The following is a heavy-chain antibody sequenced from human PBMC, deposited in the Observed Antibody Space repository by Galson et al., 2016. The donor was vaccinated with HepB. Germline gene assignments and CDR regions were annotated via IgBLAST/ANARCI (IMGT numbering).Heavy chain of an antibody. CDR1: GFSLNTRGVG. D-gene: IGHD3-9*01. CDR3: SHRRNEILTGYYSPGWFDP. V-gene: IGHV2-5*02. Sequence: PALVKPTQTLTLTCTFSGFSLNTRGVGVGWIRQPPGRALEWLALIYLDDEKRYSPSLRARLTIPKDTSKNLVVLTMTNMDPVDTATYFCSHRRNEILTGYYSPGWFDPWGPGTLVTVSS. CDR2: IYLDDEK. J-gene: IGHJ5*02.